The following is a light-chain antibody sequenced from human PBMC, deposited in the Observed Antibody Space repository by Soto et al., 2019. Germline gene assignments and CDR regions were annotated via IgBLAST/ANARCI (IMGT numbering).Light chain of an antibody. V-gene: IGKV3-15*01. CDR1: QSVDRS. J-gene: IGKJ1*01. CDR2: GAT. CDR3: QQYGSSRST. Sequence: EILWTPSPATLSLSPVYSAPLSCRASQSVDRSLGWYQEKPGQAPRLLIHGATTRATGIPARFSGSGSGTEFTLTISSLQSEEFAVYYGQQYGSSRSTFGQGTKVDIK.